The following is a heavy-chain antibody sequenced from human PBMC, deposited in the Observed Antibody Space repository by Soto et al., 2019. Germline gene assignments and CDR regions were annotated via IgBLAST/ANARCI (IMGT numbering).Heavy chain of an antibody. CDR2: IYYSGST. J-gene: IGHJ4*02. D-gene: IGHD2-21*02. CDR3: ARQRTSVVTQAYFGV. CDR1: GDSISSRSYY. V-gene: IGHV4-39*01. Sequence: SETLSLTCTVTGDSISSRSYYWGWIRQPPGKGLEWIGSIYYSGSTYNNPSLRSRVSMSIDTSKDQFSLKLKSVTAADTALYFCARQRTSVVTQAYFGVWGPGSLVTVSS.